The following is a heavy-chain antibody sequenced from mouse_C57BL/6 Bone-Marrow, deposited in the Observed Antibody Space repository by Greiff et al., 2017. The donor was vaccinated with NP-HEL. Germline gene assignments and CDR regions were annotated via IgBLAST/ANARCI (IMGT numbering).Heavy chain of an antibody. V-gene: IGHV1-74*01. J-gene: IGHJ4*01. CDR1: GYTFPSYW. CDR3: VFLIYNGYYYSLDD. D-gene: IGHD2-3*01. Sequence: QVPLQQPGAELVKPGASVKFSCKAFGYTFPSYWMPWVKQRPGQGFEWIGRINPSDGGLNSNQTFQGKATCPGAKSSSTAYMQLRSLTSEDSAVYYCVFLIYNGYYYSLDDWGKGTSVTVSS. CDR2: INPSDGGL.